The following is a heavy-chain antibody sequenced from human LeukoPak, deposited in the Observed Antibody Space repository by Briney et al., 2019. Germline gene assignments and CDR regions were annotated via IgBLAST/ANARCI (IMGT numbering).Heavy chain of an antibody. Sequence: GGSLRLSCAASGFTFSSYSMDWVRQAPGKGLEWVSSISSSSSYIYYADSVKGRFTISRDNAKNSLYLQMNSLRAEDTAVYYCARSGSYYPHFDYWGQGTLVTVSS. V-gene: IGHV3-21*01. CDR2: ISSSSSYI. CDR1: GFTFSSYS. J-gene: IGHJ4*02. CDR3: ARSGSYYPHFDY. D-gene: IGHD1-26*01.